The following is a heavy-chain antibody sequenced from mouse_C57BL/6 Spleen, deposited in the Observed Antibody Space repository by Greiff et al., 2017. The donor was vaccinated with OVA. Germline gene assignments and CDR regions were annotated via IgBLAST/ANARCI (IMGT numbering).Heavy chain of an antibody. J-gene: IGHJ3*01. CDR3: ARRGVYYDYDVGAY. D-gene: IGHD2-4*01. CDR2: IDPSDSYT. Sequence: QVQLQQSGAELVRPGTSVKLSCKASGYTFTSYWMHWVKQRPGQGLEWIGVIDPSDSYTNYNQKFKGKATLTVDTSSSTAYMQLSSLTSEDSAVYYCARRGVYYDYDVGAYWGQGTLVTVSA. V-gene: IGHV1-59*01. CDR1: GYTFTSYW.